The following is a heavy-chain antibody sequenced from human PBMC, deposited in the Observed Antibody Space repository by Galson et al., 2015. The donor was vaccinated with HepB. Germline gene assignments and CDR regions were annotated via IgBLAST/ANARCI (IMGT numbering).Heavy chain of an antibody. CDR2: IYPGDSDT. V-gene: IGHV5-51*03. Sequence: SGAEVKEPGESLKISCKGSGYSFTNYWIGWVRQVPGKGLEWMGIIYPGDSDTRYRPSFQGQVTISVDKSVSTAYLQWSSLKASDTAMYYCARAQGVIAPAELWGQGTLVTVSS. D-gene: IGHD6-13*01. J-gene: IGHJ4*02. CDR1: GYSFTNYW. CDR3: ARAQGVIAPAEL.